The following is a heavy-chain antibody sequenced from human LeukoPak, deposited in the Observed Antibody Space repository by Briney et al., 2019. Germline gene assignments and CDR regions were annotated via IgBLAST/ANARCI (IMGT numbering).Heavy chain of an antibody. Sequence: GGSLRLSCAASGFTFSSYARSWVRQAPGKGLEWVSAISGSGGSTYYADSVKGRFTISRDNAKNSLYLQMNSLRAEDTAVYYCARVRGSYCLDYWGQGTLVTVSS. D-gene: IGHD1-26*01. CDR3: ARVRGSYCLDY. V-gene: IGHV3-23*01. J-gene: IGHJ4*02. CDR1: GFTFSSYA. CDR2: ISGSGGST.